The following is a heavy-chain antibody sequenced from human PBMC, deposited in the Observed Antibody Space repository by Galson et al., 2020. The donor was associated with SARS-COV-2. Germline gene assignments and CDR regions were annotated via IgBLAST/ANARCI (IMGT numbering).Heavy chain of an antibody. V-gene: IGHV4-4*01. D-gene: IGHD3-16*01. Sequence: SETLSLTCAVSGVSITSNNWWIWVRQPPGRGQEWIGEIHHGRSPNYNPSLRSRVTISIDTSKNQFSLRLNSVTAADTAVYCCARDPRAYDNALLYYGVDVWGQGTSVTVTS. CDR3: ARDPRAYDNALLYYGVDV. CDR1: GVSITSNNW. J-gene: IGHJ6*02. CDR2: IHHGRSP.